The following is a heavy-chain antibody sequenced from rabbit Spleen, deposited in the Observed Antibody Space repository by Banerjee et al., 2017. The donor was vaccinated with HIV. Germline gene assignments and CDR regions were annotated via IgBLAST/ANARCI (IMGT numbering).Heavy chain of an antibody. CDR3: ARDTSSSFSSYGMDL. CDR1: GFSFSSTYY. CDR2: IDAGGSGFT. D-gene: IGHD1-1*01. V-gene: IGHV1S40*01. J-gene: IGHJ6*01. Sequence: PLKESGGDLVKPGASLTLTCTASGFSFSSTYYMCWVRQAPGKGLEWIACIDAGGSGFTYFATWAKGRFTCSKTSSTTVTLQMTRLTAADTATYFCARDTSSSFSSYGMDLWGPGTLVTVS.